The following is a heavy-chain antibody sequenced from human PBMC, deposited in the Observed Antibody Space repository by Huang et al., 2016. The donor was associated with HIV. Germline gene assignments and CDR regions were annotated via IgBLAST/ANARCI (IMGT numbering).Heavy chain of an antibody. CDR2: GYYSGST. V-gene: IGHV4-39*01. J-gene: IGHJ3*02. CDR3: ARHMDCSSSSCLAGGHERGPFDM. D-gene: IGHD2-2*01. CDR1: GGSISSSSYY. Sequence: QLQLQESGPGLVKPSETLSLPCSVSGGSISSSSYYWGWVRQPPGRGLEWIGSGYYSGSTFYNPARKSRVTISVDTAKNQFSLRLSSVTAADTAVYYCARHMDCSSSSCLAGGHERGPFDMWGQGTMVTVSS.